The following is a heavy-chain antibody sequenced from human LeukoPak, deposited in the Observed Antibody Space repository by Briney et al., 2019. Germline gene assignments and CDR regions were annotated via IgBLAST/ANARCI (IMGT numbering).Heavy chain of an antibody. CDR3: ARERMGYGSGIGYYDYMDV. J-gene: IGHJ6*03. CDR1: GGSISSDY. D-gene: IGHD3-10*01. V-gene: IGHV4-59*01. Sequence: PSETLSLTCTVSGGSISSDYWSWIRQPPGKGLEWIGNIYYSGSTNYNLSLKSRVTISVDTSKNQFSLRLSSVTAADTAVYYCARERMGYGSGIGYYDYMDVWGKGTTVTISS. CDR2: IYYSGST.